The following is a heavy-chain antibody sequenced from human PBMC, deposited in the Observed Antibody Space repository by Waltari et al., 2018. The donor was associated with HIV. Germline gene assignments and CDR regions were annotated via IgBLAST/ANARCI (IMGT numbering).Heavy chain of an antibody. V-gene: IGHV1-46*01. CDR1: GYTFTSYY. Sequence: QVQLVQSGAEVKKPGASVKVSCKASGYTFTSYYMHWVRQATGQGLEWMGIINPSGGSTSYAQKFQGRVTMTRDTSTSTVYMELSSLRSEDTAVYYCARGAAAGTYYYYGMDVWGQGTTVTVSS. CDR2: INPSGGST. D-gene: IGHD6-13*01. J-gene: IGHJ6*02. CDR3: ARGAAAGTYYYYGMDV.